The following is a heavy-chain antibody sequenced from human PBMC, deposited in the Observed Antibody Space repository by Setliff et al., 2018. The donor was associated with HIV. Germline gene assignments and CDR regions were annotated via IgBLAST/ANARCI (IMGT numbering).Heavy chain of an antibody. CDR1: GDTFNNYG. V-gene: IGHV1-18*01. Sequence: ASVKVSCKVSGDTFNNYGLNWVRQAPGQGLEWMGWITSYNGNTNYAKKFKGRVTMTTDTSTSIAYMELKSLRSEDTAVYYCARDHHSGRGSNFPWYSDLWGRGTLVTVS. CDR2: ITSYNGNT. D-gene: IGHD1-26*01. CDR3: ARDHHSGRGSNFPWYSDL. J-gene: IGHJ2*01.